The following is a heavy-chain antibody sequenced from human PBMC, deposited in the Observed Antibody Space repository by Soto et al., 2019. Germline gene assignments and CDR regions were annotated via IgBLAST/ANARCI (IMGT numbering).Heavy chain of an antibody. J-gene: IGHJ3*02. Sequence: PSETLSLTCAVFGGSFSGYYWSCIRQPPGKGLEWIGEINHSGSTNYNPSLKSRVTISVDTSKNQFSLKLSSVTAADTAVYYCATERPYSGYENAFDIWGQGTMVTVSS. CDR2: INHSGST. CDR3: ATERPYSGYENAFDI. CDR1: GGSFSGYY. D-gene: IGHD5-12*01. V-gene: IGHV4-34*01.